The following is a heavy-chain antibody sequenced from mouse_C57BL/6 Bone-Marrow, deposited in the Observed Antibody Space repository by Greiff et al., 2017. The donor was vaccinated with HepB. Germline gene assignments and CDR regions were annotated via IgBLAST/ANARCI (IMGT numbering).Heavy chain of an antibody. CDR3: ARWGKDYGSSGFDY. J-gene: IGHJ2*01. D-gene: IGHD1-1*01. CDR2: IRNKANGYTT. CDR1: GFTFTDYY. V-gene: IGHV7-3*01. Sequence: EVKLVESGGGLVQPGGSLSLSCAASGFTFTDYYMSWVRQPPGKALEWLGFIRNKANGYTTEYSASVKGRFTISRDKSQSILYLQMNALRAEDSATYYCARWGKDYGSSGFDYWGQGTTLTVSS.